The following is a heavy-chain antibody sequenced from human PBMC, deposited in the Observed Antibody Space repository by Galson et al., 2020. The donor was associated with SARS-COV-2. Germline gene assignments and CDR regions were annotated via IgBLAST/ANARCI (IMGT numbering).Heavy chain of an antibody. CDR2: ITGDGSER. CDR3: TREGWQGGY. D-gene: IGHD6-19*01. V-gene: IGHV3-7*01. CDR1: GFSFKDYW. Sequence: GGSLRLSCAVSGFSFKDYWMSWVRQAPGKGLEWVANITGDGSERNYVDSVKGRFSISRDNAVDSVYLQMNSLKVEDTAVYYCTREGWQGGYWGQGTRVTVSS. J-gene: IGHJ4*02.